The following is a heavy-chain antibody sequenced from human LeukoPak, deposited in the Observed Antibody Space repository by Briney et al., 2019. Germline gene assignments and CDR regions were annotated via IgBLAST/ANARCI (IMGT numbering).Heavy chain of an antibody. CDR1: GGSFSGYY. D-gene: IGHD3-10*01. Sequence: SETLSLTCAVSGGSFSGYYWTWIRQPPGKGLEWIGEINHSGSANYNPSLKSRVTISIDTSKNQFSLKLSSVTAADTAVYFCARSQPRYYYGSMGFDPWGQGTLVTVSS. CDR2: INHSGSA. CDR3: ARSQPRYYYGSMGFDP. V-gene: IGHV4-34*01. J-gene: IGHJ5*02.